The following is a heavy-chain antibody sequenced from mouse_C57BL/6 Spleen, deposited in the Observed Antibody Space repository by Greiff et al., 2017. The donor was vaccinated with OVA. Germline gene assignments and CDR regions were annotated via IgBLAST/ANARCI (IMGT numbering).Heavy chain of an antibody. Sequence: QVQLQQPGTDLVKPGASVKLSCKASGYTFTSYWMHWVKQRPGQGLEWIGNINPSNGGTNYNEKFKSKATLTVDKSSSTVYMQLRSLTSEDSAFSYCARPLYCSSSWYFDVWGTGTTVTVSS. V-gene: IGHV1-53*01. CDR1: GYTFTSYW. CDR3: ARPLYCSSSWYFDV. D-gene: IGHD1-1*01. J-gene: IGHJ1*03. CDR2: INPSNGGT.